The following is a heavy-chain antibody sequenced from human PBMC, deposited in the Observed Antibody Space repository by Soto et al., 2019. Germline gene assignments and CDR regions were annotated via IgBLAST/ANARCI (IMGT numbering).Heavy chain of an antibody. D-gene: IGHD3-10*01. J-gene: IGHJ3*02. CDR3: AHSESMVRGEDAVDI. CDR1: GFSLSTSGVG. V-gene: IGHV2-5*02. Sequence: QITLKESGPTLVKPTQTLTLTCTFSGFSLSTSGVGVGWIRQPPGKALEWLALIYWDDDKRYSPSLKSRLTTTKDTSKNQVVLTMTDMDPVDTATYYCAHSESMVRGEDAVDIWGQGTMVTVSS. CDR2: IYWDDDK.